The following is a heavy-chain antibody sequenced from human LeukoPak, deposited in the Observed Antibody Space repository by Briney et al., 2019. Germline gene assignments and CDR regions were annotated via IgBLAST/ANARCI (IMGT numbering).Heavy chain of an antibody. CDR3: QAEDGIRYFDWLFDY. V-gene: IGHV3-30*03. D-gene: IGHD3-9*01. CDR1: GFTFSNYG. J-gene: IGHJ4*02. CDR2: ISYDGSNK. Sequence: GGSLRLSCAASGFTFSNYGIHWVRQAPGKRLKCVAVISYDGSNKYYADSVKGRFTISRDNSKNTLYLQMNSLRAEDTAVFFFQAEDGIRYFDWLFDYWGQGTLVSVPS.